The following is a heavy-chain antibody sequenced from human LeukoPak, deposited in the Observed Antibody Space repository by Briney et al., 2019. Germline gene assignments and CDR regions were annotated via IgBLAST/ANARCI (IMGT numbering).Heavy chain of an antibody. Sequence: GGSLRLSRAASGFTFSGYWMTWVRQAPGKGLEWVANIKQDGSEKYYVDSVRGRFTISRDNTENSLYLQMNSLRAEDTAVYYCARMSSSSWYVCDYWGQGTLVTVSS. CDR1: GFTFSGYW. J-gene: IGHJ4*02. V-gene: IGHV3-7*01. CDR2: IKQDGSEK. D-gene: IGHD6-13*01. CDR3: ARMSSSSWYVCDY.